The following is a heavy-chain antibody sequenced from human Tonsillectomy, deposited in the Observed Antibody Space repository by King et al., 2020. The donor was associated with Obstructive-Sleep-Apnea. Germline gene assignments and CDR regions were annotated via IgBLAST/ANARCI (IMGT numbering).Heavy chain of an antibody. J-gene: IGHJ4*02. CDR1: VFTFSSYS. CDR3: ARDSPPTQWLVSAFDY. Sequence: VQLVESGGGLVKPGGSLRLSCAASVFTFSSYSMNWVRQAPGKGLEWVSSISSSSSYIYYADSVKGRFTISRDNAKNSLYLQMNSLRAEDTAVYSCARDSPPTQWLVSAFDYWGQGTMVTVSS. D-gene: IGHD6-19*01. V-gene: IGHV3-21*01. CDR2: ISSSSSYI.